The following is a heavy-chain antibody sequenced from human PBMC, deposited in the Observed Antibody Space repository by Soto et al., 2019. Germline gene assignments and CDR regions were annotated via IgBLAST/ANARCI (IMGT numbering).Heavy chain of an antibody. V-gene: IGHV4-30-2*01. CDR1: RGSISSGGYS. D-gene: IGHD3-10*01. CDR2: IYHTGST. CDR3: ARDNTGSLDS. Sequence: PSETLSLTCAVSRGSISSGGYSWSWIRQPPGKGLEWIGFIYHTGSTYYNPSLESRVTISVDRSKNQLYLRLSSVTAADTAVYYCARDNTGSLDSWGQGTLVTVS. J-gene: IGHJ5*01.